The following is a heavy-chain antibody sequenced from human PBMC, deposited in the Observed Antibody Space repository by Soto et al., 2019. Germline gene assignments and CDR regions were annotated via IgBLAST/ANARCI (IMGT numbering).Heavy chain of an antibody. Sequence: EVQLVESGGGLVKPGGSLRLSCAASGFSFSIYSMNWVRQAPGKGLEWVSAISSSASHINYEDSVKGRFTFSRDNAKKSLYLQMTSLRAEDTAVYYCARGYTGYCSGGTCYWFDPWGQGTLVTVSS. CDR1: GFSFSIYS. D-gene: IGHD2-15*01. CDR2: ISSSASHI. J-gene: IGHJ5*02. V-gene: IGHV3-21*01. CDR3: ARGYTGYCSGGTCYWFDP.